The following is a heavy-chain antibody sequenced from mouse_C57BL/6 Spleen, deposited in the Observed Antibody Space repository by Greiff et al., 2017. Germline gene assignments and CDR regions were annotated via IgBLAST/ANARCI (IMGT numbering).Heavy chain of an antibody. CDR3: ARYGSSSYYAMDY. Sequence: VQLKESGAELVKPGASVKLSCKASGYTFTSYWMPWVKQRPGQGLEWIGEFVPSDSSTNYNPNLKGKATLTIDTSTNTAYMQLRSLASADYAVNYCARYGSSSYYAMDYWGQGTSVTVSS. V-gene: IGHV1-50*01. CDR1: GYTFTSYW. D-gene: IGHD1-1*01. CDR2: FVPSDSST. J-gene: IGHJ4*01.